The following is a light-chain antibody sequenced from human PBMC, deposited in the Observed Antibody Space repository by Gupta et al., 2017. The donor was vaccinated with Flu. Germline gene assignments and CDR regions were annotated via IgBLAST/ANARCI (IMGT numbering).Light chain of an antibody. V-gene: IGLV7-46*01. CDR1: SGPVTSGHY. J-gene: IGLJ1*01. CDR3: FLSYGNTLL. CDR2: DTN. Sequence: QVVVTQEPSLTVSPGGTITLTCGSSSGPVTSGHYPYWFQQKPGQAPMTLIYDTNNRNSWTPARFSGSLLGDNGALTLSGAQPEDDSYYSCFLSYGNTLLFGPGTTVTVL.